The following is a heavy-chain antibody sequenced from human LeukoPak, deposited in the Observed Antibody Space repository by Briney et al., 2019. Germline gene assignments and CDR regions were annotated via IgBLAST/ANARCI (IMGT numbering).Heavy chain of an antibody. CDR3: ARWRTSGLGGTFDI. Sequence: ASVKVSCTASGYIFTSHGIRWVRQVPGQGLEWMGGMNIYNGHTSNARKVQGRVTMTRDTSTTTAYMELRNLRSDDTALYYCARWRTSGLGGTFDIWGQGTAVTVSS. D-gene: IGHD6-19*01. CDR1: GYIFTSHG. CDR2: MNIYNGHT. V-gene: IGHV1-18*01. J-gene: IGHJ3*02.